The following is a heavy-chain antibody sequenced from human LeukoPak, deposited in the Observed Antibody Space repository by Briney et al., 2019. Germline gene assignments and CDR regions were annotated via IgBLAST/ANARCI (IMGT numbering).Heavy chain of an antibody. CDR2: ISWNSGSI. J-gene: IGHJ4*02. V-gene: IGHV3-9*01. CDR1: GFTFDDYA. CDR3: AGSGDDFDY. D-gene: IGHD2-15*01. Sequence: GGSLRLSCAASGFTFDDYAMHWVRQAPGKGLEWVSGISWNSGSISYADSVKGRFTISRDNAKNSLYLQMNSLRAEDTALYYCAGSGDDFDYWGQGTLVTVSS.